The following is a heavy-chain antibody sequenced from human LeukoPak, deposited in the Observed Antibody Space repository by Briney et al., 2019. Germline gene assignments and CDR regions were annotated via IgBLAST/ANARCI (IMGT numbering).Heavy chain of an antibody. CDR1: GYIFDLYA. CDR3: ARDYTLTIGTTTYFQH. J-gene: IGHJ1*01. D-gene: IGHD1-1*01. Sequence: ASVKVSCKASGYIFDLYALIWVRQAPGQGLEFMGWISTNTGNPTYAQGFTGRFVFSLDTSVSTAYLQISSLKAEDTAVYYCARDYTLTIGTTTYFQHWGQGTLITVSS. V-gene: IGHV7-4-1*02. CDR2: ISTNTGNP.